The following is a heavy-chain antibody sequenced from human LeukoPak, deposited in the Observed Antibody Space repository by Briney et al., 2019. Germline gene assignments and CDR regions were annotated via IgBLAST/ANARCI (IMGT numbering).Heavy chain of an antibody. CDR3: AREDSMTSVRPSFDP. D-gene: IGHD2/OR15-2a*01. J-gene: IGHJ5*02. CDR1: DDSITMYY. CDR2: VDHTGST. V-gene: IGHV4-59*12. Sequence: PSETLSLTCSVSDDSITMYYWTWIRQPPGKGLEWIGYVDHTGSTNFNPSLNGRVSISRDTTKNLFSLKLSSVTAADTAVYYCAREDSMTSVRPSFDPWGQGTLVTVSS.